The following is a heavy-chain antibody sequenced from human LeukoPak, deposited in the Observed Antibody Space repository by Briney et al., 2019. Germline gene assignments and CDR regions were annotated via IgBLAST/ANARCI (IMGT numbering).Heavy chain of an antibody. CDR2: IRYDGSNK. CDR3: AKDSSPVVPAALFDY. V-gene: IGHV3-30*02. Sequence: GGSLRLSCAASGLTFSSYGMHWVRQAPGKGLEWVAFIRYDGSNKYYADSVKGRFTISRDNSKNTLYLQMNSLRAEDTAVYYCAKDSSPVVPAALFDYWGQGTLVTVSS. D-gene: IGHD2-2*01. CDR1: GLTFSSYG. J-gene: IGHJ4*02.